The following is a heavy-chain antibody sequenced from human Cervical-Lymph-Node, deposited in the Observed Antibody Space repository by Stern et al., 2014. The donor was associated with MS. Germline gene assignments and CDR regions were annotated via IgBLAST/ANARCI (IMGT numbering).Heavy chain of an antibody. J-gene: IGHJ4*02. CDR3: AKHACTGAACPFDL. CDR1: GDSISSYTHY. Sequence: QVQLQESGPGLVKPSETLSLTCAVSGDSISSYTHYWAWIRQPPGKGLEWIGSVYYSGATSYTPPLKSPVTISVNTSKNPSSLGLNSVTAADTAVYYCAKHACTGAACPFDLWGQGTLVTVSS. V-gene: IGHV4-39*01. D-gene: IGHD2-8*02. CDR2: VYYSGAT.